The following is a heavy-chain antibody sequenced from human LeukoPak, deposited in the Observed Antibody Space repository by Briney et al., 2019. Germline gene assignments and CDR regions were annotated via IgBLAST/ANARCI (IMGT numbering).Heavy chain of an antibody. Sequence: GGSLRLSCAASGFTFSSYWMSWVRQAPGKGLEWVANIKQDGREKYYVDSVKGRFTISSENAKNSLYLQMKSLRAEDTAVYYCARDRASEYYYYYGMDVWGKGTTVTVSS. CDR3: ARDRASEYYYYYGMDV. V-gene: IGHV3-7*03. CDR1: GFTFSSYW. D-gene: IGHD3-10*01. CDR2: IKQDGREK. J-gene: IGHJ6*04.